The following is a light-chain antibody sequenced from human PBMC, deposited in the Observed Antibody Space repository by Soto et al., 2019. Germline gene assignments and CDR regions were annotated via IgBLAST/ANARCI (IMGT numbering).Light chain of an antibody. V-gene: IGLV2-14*01. CDR2: EVS. Sequence: QSALTQPASVSGSPGQSITISCTGTSSDVGAYNYLSGYQQHPGKAPKLMIYEVSNRPSGVSNRFSGSKSGNTASLTISGLQAEDEADYYCSSYTSSTTLVFGGGTKLTVL. CDR3: SSYTSSTTLV. J-gene: IGLJ2*01. CDR1: SSDVGAYNY.